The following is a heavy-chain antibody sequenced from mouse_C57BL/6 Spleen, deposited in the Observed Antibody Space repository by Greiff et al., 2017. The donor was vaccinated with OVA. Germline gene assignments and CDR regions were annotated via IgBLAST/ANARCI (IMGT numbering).Heavy chain of an antibody. CDR3: ARGDYYGSSYDYFDY. CDR1: GFTFSDYG. J-gene: IGHJ2*01. D-gene: IGHD1-1*01. CDR2: ISSGSSTI. V-gene: IGHV5-17*01. Sequence: EVKLVESGGGLVKPGGSLKLSCAASGFTFSDYGMHWVRQAPEQGLEWVAYISSGSSTIYYADTVKGRFTISRDNAKNTLFLQMTSLRSEDTAMYYCARGDYYGSSYDYFDYWGQGTTLTVSS.